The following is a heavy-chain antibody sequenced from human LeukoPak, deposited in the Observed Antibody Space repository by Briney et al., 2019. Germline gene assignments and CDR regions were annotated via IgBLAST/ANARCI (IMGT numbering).Heavy chain of an antibody. Sequence: SETLSPTCTVSGGYIITSGHYWGWIRQPPGKGLEWIGSVYYTGVTSTNPFFRSRMSISVDTSKNQFSLNLTSVTAADAAVYYCARERSSSGGHNWFDPWGQGTLVTVSS. CDR2: VYYTGVT. V-gene: IGHV4-39*07. J-gene: IGHJ5*02. CDR1: GGYIITSGHY. D-gene: IGHD4-23*01. CDR3: ARERSSSGGHNWFDP.